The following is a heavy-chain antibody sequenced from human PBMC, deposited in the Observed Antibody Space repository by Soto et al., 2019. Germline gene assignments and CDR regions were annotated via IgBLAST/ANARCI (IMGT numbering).Heavy chain of an antibody. CDR1: GGSISSGSAY. Sequence: QVQLQESGPGLVKPSQTLSLTCTVSGGSISSGSAYWSWIRQHPGKGLEWIGYIYFSGSTYYNPSLKGRVKISVHTSKNQFYLRLTSVTAADTAVYYCARDGTQSAWSFQDYWGQGTLVTVSS. CDR3: ARDGTQSAWSFQDY. V-gene: IGHV4-31*03. J-gene: IGHJ4*02. CDR2: IYFSGST. D-gene: IGHD6-19*01.